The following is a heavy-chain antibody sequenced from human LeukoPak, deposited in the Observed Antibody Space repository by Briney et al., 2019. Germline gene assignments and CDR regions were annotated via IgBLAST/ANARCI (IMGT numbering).Heavy chain of an antibody. D-gene: IGHD2-2*01. Sequence: GGSLILSCAASGFTFSSYAMSWVRQAPGKGLEWVSAIIGSGGSTYYADSVKGRFTISRDNSKNTLYLQMNSLRAEDTAVYYCARSAQLANYYYYGMDVWGQGTTVTVSS. V-gene: IGHV3-23*01. CDR2: IIGSGGST. CDR3: ARSAQLANYYYYGMDV. CDR1: GFTFSSYA. J-gene: IGHJ6*02.